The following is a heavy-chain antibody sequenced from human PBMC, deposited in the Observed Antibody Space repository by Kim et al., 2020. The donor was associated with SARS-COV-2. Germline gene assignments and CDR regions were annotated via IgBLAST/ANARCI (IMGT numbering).Heavy chain of an antibody. J-gene: IGHJ6*02. CDR1: GGSFSHHY. CDR3: AGFRFYYYAIDV. CDR2: INESGTT. D-gene: IGHD3-3*01. Sequence: SETLSLTCAVYGGSFSHHYWTWIRQPPGKGLEWIGEINESGTTNYNPSLKSRVAISVDTSKNQFSLKLSPVTAADTAIFYCAGFRFYYYAIDVWGQGTTVTVSS. V-gene: IGHV4-34*01.